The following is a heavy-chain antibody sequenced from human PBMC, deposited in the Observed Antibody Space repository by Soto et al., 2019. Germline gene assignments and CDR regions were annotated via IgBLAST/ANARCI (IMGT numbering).Heavy chain of an antibody. D-gene: IGHD6-19*01. CDR2: VFHTGTT. J-gene: IGHJ5*02. V-gene: IGHV4-4*02. Sequence: QVQLQESGPGLVKPSGTLSLTCAVSGDSVSSPYYWCWVRQPPGKGLERIGEVFHTGTTSYNPSLGSRVTISMDKSINQFSLDLSSVTAADTVVYYCARSAGWYAVDAWGPGTLVIVSS. CDR1: GDSVSSPYY. CDR3: ARSAGWYAVDA.